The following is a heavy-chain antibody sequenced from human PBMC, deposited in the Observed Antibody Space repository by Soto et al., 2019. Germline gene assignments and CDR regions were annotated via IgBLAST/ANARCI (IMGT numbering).Heavy chain of an antibody. CDR1: GGSISSSSYY. V-gene: IGHV4-39*02. CDR2: IYYSGST. CDR3: ATQEVGGSYVYTFDP. J-gene: IGHJ5*02. D-gene: IGHD1-26*01. Sequence: QLQLQESGPGLVKPSETLSLTCTVSGGSISSSSYYWGWIRQPPGKGLEWIGSIYYSGSTYYNPSLKSRVTISVDTSKNHFSLKLSSVTAADTAVYYCATQEVGGSYVYTFDPWGQGTLVTGSS.